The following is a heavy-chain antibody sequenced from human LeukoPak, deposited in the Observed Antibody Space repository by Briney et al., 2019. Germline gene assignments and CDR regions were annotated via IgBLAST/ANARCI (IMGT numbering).Heavy chain of an antibody. V-gene: IGHV1-2*02. J-gene: IGHJ4*02. Sequence: ASVKVSCKASGYTFTGYYMHWVRQAPGQGLEWMGWINPNSGGTNYAQKFQGRVTMTRDTSISTAYMELSRLRPDDTAVYYCARGRFCCSSSPRVLVYWGQGTLVTVSS. CDR2: INPNSGGT. CDR1: GYTFTGYY. D-gene: IGHD6-6*01. CDR3: ARGRFCCSSSPRVLVY.